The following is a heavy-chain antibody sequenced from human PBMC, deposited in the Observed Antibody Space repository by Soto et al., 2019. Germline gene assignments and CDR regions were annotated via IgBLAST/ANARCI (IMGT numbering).Heavy chain of an antibody. Sequence: ASVKVSCKASGYTFTGYYMHWVRQAPGQGLEWMGWINPNSGGTNYAQKFQGWATMTRDTSISTAYMELSRLRSDDTAVYYCARGVKQWLVPDYYYYMDVWGKGTTVTVSS. D-gene: IGHD6-19*01. CDR2: INPNSGGT. CDR3: ARGVKQWLVPDYYYYMDV. V-gene: IGHV1-2*04. CDR1: GYTFTGYY. J-gene: IGHJ6*03.